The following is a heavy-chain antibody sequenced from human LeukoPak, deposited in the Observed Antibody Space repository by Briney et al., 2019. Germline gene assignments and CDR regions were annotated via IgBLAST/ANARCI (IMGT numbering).Heavy chain of an antibody. CDR2: INPGAGKT. D-gene: IGHD3-10*01. CDR1: GYTFSNYY. CDR3: AREGSTRMVLGYMDV. Sequence: ASLKVSCKASGYTFSNYYMHWVRQAPGQGLEWMGIINPGAGKTRYAQKFQGRVTMTRDTSTSTIYMDLSSLRSEDTAVYYCAREGSTRMVLGYMDVWGKGTTVTVS. V-gene: IGHV1-46*01. J-gene: IGHJ6*03.